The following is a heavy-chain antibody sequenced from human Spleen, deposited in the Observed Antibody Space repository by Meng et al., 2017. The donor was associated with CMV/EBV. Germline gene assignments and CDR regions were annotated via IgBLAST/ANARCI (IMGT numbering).Heavy chain of an antibody. J-gene: IGHJ3*02. Sequence: GGSLRLSCAASGFTFSSYEMNWVRQAPGKGLEWVSYISSSGSTIYYADSVKGRFTISRDNAKNSLYLQMNSLRTEDTAVYYCARGQYYDFWSGYYVGAFDIWGQGTMVTVSS. CDR1: GFTFSSYE. CDR3: ARGQYYDFWSGYYVGAFDI. D-gene: IGHD3-3*01. CDR2: ISSSGSTI. V-gene: IGHV3-48*03.